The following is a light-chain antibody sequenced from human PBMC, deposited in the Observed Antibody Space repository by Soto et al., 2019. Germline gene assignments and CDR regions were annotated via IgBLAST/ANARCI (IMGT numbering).Light chain of an antibody. CDR1: QSLGSTY. J-gene: IGKJ1*01. CDR2: ATS. CDR3: QQYSGSLPWT. V-gene: IGKV3-20*01. Sequence: EIVLTQSPGTLSLSPGDRATLSCRASQSLGSTYVAWFQQRPGQAPRLLIFATSTRASGVPDRFTGSRSGAEFTLTISGLEPEDFAVYYCQQYSGSLPWTFGQGTNVEI.